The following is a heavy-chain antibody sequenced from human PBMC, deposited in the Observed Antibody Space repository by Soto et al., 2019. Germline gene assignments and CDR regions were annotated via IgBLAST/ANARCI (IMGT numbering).Heavy chain of an antibody. Sequence: GGSLRLSCAASGFTFSSYGMHWVRQAPGKGLEWVAVIWYGGSNKYYADSVKGRFTISRDNSKNTLYLQMNSLRAEDTAVYYCARDGSGGYYFDYWGQGTLVTVSS. D-gene: IGHD3-10*01. V-gene: IGHV3-33*01. J-gene: IGHJ4*02. CDR1: GFTFSSYG. CDR3: ARDGSGGYYFDY. CDR2: IWYGGSNK.